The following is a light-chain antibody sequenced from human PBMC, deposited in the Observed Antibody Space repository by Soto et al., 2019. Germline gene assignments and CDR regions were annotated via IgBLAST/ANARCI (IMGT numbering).Light chain of an antibody. CDR3: QQSGTSRRT. Sequence: EIVMTQSPGTLSVSPGERVTLSCRASQSVSSNLAWYQQKPGQAPRLLIYGTSTRATAIPDRFSGSGSGTDFTLTISRLEPEDFAVYYCQQSGTSRRTFGQGTKVDIK. J-gene: IGKJ1*01. CDR2: GTS. CDR1: QSVSSN. V-gene: IGKV3-20*01.